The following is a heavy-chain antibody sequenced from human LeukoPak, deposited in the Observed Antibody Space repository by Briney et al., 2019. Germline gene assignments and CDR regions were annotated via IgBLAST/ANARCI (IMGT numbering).Heavy chain of an antibody. Sequence: PGGSLRLSCAASGFTFSSYSMNWVRQAPGKGLEWVSYISSSSSTIYYADSMKGRFTISRDNAKNSLYLQMNSLRAEDTAVYYCAREAYYYDISACGMDVWGKGTTVTISS. CDR2: ISSSSSTI. J-gene: IGHJ6*04. V-gene: IGHV3-48*04. CDR3: AREAYYYDISACGMDV. D-gene: IGHD3-22*01. CDR1: GFTFSSYS.